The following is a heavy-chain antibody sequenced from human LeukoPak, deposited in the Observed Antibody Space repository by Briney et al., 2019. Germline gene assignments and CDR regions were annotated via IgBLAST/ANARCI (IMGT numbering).Heavy chain of an antibody. D-gene: IGHD6-13*01. Sequence: ASVKVSCKASGYTFTSYDINWVRQATGQGLEWMGWMNPNSGNTGYAQKFQGRVTITRNTSISTAYMELSSLRSEDTAVYYCARGIAAAGTEIDYWGQGTLVTVSS. J-gene: IGHJ4*02. CDR3: ARGIAAAGTEIDY. V-gene: IGHV1-8*03. CDR2: MNPNSGNT. CDR1: GYTFTSYD.